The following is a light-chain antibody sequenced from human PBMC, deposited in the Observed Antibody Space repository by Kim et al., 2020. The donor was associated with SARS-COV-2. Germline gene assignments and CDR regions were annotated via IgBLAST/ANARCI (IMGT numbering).Light chain of an antibody. Sequence: SSELTQDPAVSVALGQTVRITCQGDSLRSYYASWYQQKPGQAPVLVIYGKNNRPSGIPDRFSGSSSGNTASLTITGAQAEDEADYYCNSRDSSGNHLLAVFGGGTQLTVL. CDR3: NSRDSSGNHLLAV. J-gene: IGLJ7*01. CDR1: SLRSYY. CDR2: GKN. V-gene: IGLV3-19*01.